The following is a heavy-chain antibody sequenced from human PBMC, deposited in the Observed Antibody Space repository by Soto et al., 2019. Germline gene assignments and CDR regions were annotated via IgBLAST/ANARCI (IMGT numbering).Heavy chain of an antibody. V-gene: IGHV3-30-3*01. CDR1: GFTFSSYA. Sequence: GGSLRLSCAASGFTFSSYAMHWVRQAPGKGLEWVAVISYDGSNKYYADSVKGRFTISRDNSKNTLYLQMNSLRAEDTAVYYCAREGYYDSSSNTDPLHRYGMDVWGRGTTVTVSS. CDR2: ISYDGSNK. J-gene: IGHJ6*02. D-gene: IGHD3-22*01. CDR3: AREGYYDSSSNTDPLHRYGMDV.